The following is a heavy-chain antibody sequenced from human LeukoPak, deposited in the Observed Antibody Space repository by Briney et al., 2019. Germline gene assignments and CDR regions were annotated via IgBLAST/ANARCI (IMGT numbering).Heavy chain of an antibody. CDR1: GFTFSSYE. D-gene: IGHD6-6*01. J-gene: IGHJ5*02. Sequence: GGSLRLSCAASGFTFSSYEMNWVRQAPGEGLEWVSYISSSGSTIYYADSVKGRFTISRDNAKNSLYLQMNSLRAEDTAVYYCASSSSTNWFDPWGQGTLVTVSS. CDR3: ASSSSTNWFDP. V-gene: IGHV3-48*03. CDR2: ISSSGSTI.